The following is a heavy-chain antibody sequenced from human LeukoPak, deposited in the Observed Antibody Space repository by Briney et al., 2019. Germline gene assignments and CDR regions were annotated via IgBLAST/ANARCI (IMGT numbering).Heavy chain of an antibody. CDR1: GGSFSGYY. CDR2: INHSGST. CDR3: ARAKRITIFGVVNFDY. Sequence: SETLSLTCAVYGGSFSGYYWSWIRQPPGKGLEWIGEINHSGSTNYNPSLKSRVTISVDTSKNQFSLKLSSVTAADTAVYYCARAKRITIFGVVNFDYWGQGTLVTVSS. J-gene: IGHJ4*02. V-gene: IGHV4-34*01. D-gene: IGHD3-3*01.